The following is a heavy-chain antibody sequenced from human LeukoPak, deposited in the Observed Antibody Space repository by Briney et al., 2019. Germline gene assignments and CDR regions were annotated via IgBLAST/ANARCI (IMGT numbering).Heavy chain of an antibody. D-gene: IGHD3-10*01. CDR3: ARHPELYFFDY. CDR2: ISYSGST. J-gene: IGHJ4*02. CDR1: GASISSYY. Sequence: PSETLSLTCTVSGASISSYYWSWIRQPPGKGLEWIGYISYSGSTNYNPSLKSRVTISADTSKNQVSLTLSSVTAADTAVYYCARHPELYFFDYGGQGTLVTVSS. V-gene: IGHV4-59*08.